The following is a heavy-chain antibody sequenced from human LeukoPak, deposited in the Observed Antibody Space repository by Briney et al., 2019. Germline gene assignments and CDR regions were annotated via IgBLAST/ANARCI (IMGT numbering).Heavy chain of an antibody. CDR2: IYYSGST. CDR3: ARGYYGSGSYSSFDY. J-gene: IGHJ4*02. CDR1: GGSISSYY. V-gene: IGHV4-59*12. D-gene: IGHD3-10*01. Sequence: PSETLSLTCTVSGGSISSYYWSWIRQPPGKGLEWIGYIYYSGSTYYNPSLKSRVTISVDRSKNQFSLKLSSVTAADTAVYYCARGYYGSGSYSSFDYWGQGTLVTVSS.